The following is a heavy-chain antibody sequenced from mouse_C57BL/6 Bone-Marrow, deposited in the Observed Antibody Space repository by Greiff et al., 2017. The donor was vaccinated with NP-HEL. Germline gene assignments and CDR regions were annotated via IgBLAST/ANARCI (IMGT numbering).Heavy chain of an antibody. CDR1: GYTFTSYT. J-gene: IGHJ3*01. CDR3: ARSDGYYPAWFAY. V-gene: IGHV1-4*01. CDR2: INPSSGYT. D-gene: IGHD2-3*01. Sequence: QVQLQQSGAELARPGASVKMSCKASGYTFTSYTMHWVKQRPGQGLEWIGYINPSSGYTKYNQKFKDKATFTADTSSSTAYMQLGSLTSESSAVDDCARSDGYYPAWFAYWGQGTLVTVSA.